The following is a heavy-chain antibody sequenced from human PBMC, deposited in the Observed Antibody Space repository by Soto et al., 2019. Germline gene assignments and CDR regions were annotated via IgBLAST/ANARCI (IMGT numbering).Heavy chain of an antibody. CDR3: AKWLRSGYYYCHF. D-gene: IGHD5-12*01. CDR2: VQSNKIT. Sequence: SGGSLRLSCQASGFSFDMYAMSWVRQAPGKGLEWVSLVQSNKITYYADSVKGRFTVSRDNSKNTVYLQMDRLRVEDTALYYCAKWLRSGYYYCHFWGQAT. J-gene: IGHJ4*02. CDR1: GFSFDMYA. V-gene: IGHV3-23*03.